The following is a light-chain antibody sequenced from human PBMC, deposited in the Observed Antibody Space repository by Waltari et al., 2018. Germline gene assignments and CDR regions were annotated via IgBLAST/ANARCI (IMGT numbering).Light chain of an antibody. J-gene: IGLJ3*02. CDR1: SSDVGAYNY. V-gene: IGLV2-14*03. CDR3: SSYISTNTRV. Sequence: QSALTQPASVSGSPGQSITISCTGTSSDVGAYNYVSWYQQHPGKAPKLMIYDVSNRPSVVSNRFSGSKAGNTASLTISGLQAEDEADYYCSSYISTNTRVFGGGTKLTVL. CDR2: DVS.